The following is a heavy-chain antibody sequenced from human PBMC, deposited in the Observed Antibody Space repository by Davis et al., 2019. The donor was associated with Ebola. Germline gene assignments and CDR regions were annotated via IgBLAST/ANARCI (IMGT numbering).Heavy chain of an antibody. Sequence: ASVKVSCKASGYTFTGYYMHWMRQAPGQGLEWMGWINPNSGDTNYAQKFQGGVTMTRDTSINTAYMELSRLRSDDTAVYYCARGLGLGRAAAGFDYWGQGTLVTVSS. V-gene: IGHV1-2*02. CDR2: INPNSGDT. J-gene: IGHJ4*02. CDR1: GYTFTGYY. CDR3: ARGLGLGRAAAGFDY. D-gene: IGHD6-13*01.